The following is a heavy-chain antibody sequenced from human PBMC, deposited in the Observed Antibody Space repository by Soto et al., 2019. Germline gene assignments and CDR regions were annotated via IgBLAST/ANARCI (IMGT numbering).Heavy chain of an antibody. D-gene: IGHD6-13*01. CDR1: GGSISSYY. V-gene: IGHV4-59*01. Sequence: PEETLSLTCTVSGGSISSYYWSWIRQPPGKGLEWIGYIYYSGSTNYNPSLKSRVTISVDTSKNQFSLKLGSVTAADTAVYYCARSDVAAAETAYYYYMDVWGKGTTVTVS. CDR3: ARSDVAAAETAYYYYMDV. J-gene: IGHJ6*03. CDR2: IYYSGST.